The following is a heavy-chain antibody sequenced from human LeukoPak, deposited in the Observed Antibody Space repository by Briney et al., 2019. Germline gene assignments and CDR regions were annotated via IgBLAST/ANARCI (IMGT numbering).Heavy chain of an antibody. V-gene: IGHV3-13*01. CDR3: ARDGRGYSGPFDY. CDR2: IGTAGDT. J-gene: IGHJ4*02. CDR1: GFTFSNYD. Sequence: PGGSLRLSCAASGFTFSNYDMHWVRQGTGKGLEWVSSIGTAGDTYYPGSVKGRFTISRDNSKNTLYLQMNSLRAEDTAVYYCARDGRGYSGPFDYWGQGTLVTVSS. D-gene: IGHD5-12*01.